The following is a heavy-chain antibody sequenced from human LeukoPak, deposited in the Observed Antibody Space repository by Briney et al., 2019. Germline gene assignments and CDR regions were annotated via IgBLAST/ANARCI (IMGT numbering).Heavy chain of an antibody. Sequence: SETLSLTCTVSGASISSSAHYWAWIRQPPGKGLEWIGSTSYSRTTYYNPSLKSRVTMSIDTSKNQFSLNLSSVTAADTAVYYCARGRVVVPAATRHYYYYYGMDVWGQGTTVTVSS. D-gene: IGHD2-2*01. CDR2: TSYSRTT. CDR1: GASISSSAHY. CDR3: ARGRVVVPAATRHYYYYYGMDV. V-gene: IGHV4-39*01. J-gene: IGHJ6*02.